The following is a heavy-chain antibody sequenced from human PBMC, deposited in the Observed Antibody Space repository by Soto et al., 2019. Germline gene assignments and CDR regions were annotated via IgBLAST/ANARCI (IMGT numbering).Heavy chain of an antibody. J-gene: IGHJ4*02. CDR3: ARSSRSYFDY. V-gene: IGHV4-31*03. CDR1: GGSISRSGYV. Sequence: QVQLQESGPGLVKPSQTLSLTCTVSGGSISRSGYVWSWIRQHPGKGLEWIGYIYNSGSTYYNPSLKSRFSLAVDTSKNQFYLNLTSVTAADTAMYYFARSSRSYFDYCGQGTLVTVSS. CDR2: IYNSGST.